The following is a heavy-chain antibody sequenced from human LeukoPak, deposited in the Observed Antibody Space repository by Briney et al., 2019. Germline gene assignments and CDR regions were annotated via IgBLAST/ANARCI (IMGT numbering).Heavy chain of an antibody. Sequence: ASVKVSCKASGYTFTSYYMHWVRQAPGQGLEWMGIINPSGGSTSYAQKFQGRVTMTRDMSTSTVYMELSSLRSEDTAVYYCARGLSRGYSGYEPSYYYYYYMDVWGKGTTVTVSS. CDR2: INPSGGST. CDR1: GYTFTSYY. J-gene: IGHJ6*03. V-gene: IGHV1-46*01. D-gene: IGHD5-12*01. CDR3: ARGLSRGYSGYEPSYYYYYYMDV.